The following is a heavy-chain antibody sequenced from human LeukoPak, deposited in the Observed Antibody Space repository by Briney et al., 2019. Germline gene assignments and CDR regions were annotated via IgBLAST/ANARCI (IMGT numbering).Heavy chain of an antibody. J-gene: IGHJ5*02. V-gene: IGHV1-24*01. CDR3: ATRLFGVVMDNWFDR. Sequence: ASVKVSCKVSGYTLNEISMHWVRQAPGKGLEWMGGFDPEDGETIYAQKFQGRVTMTEDTSTDTAYMELSSLRSEDTAVYYCATRLFGVVMDNWFDRWGQGTLVTVSS. CDR2: FDPEDGET. CDR1: GYTLNEIS. D-gene: IGHD3-3*01.